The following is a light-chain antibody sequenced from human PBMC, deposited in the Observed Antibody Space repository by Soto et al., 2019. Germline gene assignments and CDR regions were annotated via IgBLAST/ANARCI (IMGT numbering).Light chain of an antibody. CDR3: HQYDSYSPPWT. Sequence: DVRLTRWPSTLSASVGDSVTITGRASQGVNKWLAWYQQKPGRARKLLFSDATTLESGVPSRFRGSGSGTEFTLSITSLQPDDFGTYYCHQYDSYSPPWTFGQGTRVDIK. V-gene: IGKV1-5*01. CDR2: DAT. CDR1: QGVNKW. J-gene: IGKJ1*01.